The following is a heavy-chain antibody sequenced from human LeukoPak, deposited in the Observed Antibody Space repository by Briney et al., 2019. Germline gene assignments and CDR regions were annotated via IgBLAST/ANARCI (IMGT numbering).Heavy chain of an antibody. V-gene: IGHV3-7*04. D-gene: IGHD5-24*01. CDR1: GFTFSSYW. J-gene: IGHJ4*02. CDR2: INHDGSEK. Sequence: GGSLRLSCAASGFTFSSYWMNWVRQAPGKWLEWVATINHDGSEKYYLDSVKGRFTISRDSAKNSLYLQMTSLRVKDTAVYYCARPTDGYRSYFDYSGQGTLVTVSS. CDR3: ARPTDGYRSYFDY.